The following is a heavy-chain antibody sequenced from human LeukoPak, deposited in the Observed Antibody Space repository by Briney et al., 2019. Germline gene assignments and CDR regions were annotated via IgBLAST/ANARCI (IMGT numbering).Heavy chain of an antibody. D-gene: IGHD1-14*01. CDR2: IYWDDDK. V-gene: IGHV2-5*02. J-gene: IGHJ4*02. CDR1: GFSLSTSGVG. CDR3: AYRHTTWYYFDY. Sequence: SGPTLVKPTQTLTLTCTFSGFSLSTSGVGVGWIRQPPGKALEWLAVIYWDDDKRYSPSLESRLTITKDTSKNQVVLTMTNMDPVDTATYYCAYRHTTWYYFDYWGQGNLVTVSS.